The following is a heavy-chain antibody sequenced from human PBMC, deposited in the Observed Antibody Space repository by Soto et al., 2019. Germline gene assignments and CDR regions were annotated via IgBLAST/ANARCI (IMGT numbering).Heavy chain of an antibody. V-gene: IGHV3-23*01. J-gene: IGHJ4*02. CDR2: ISSGGGST. D-gene: IGHD6-13*01. CDR3: AKTKLYSSSSLDY. CDR1: EFTFSSYA. Sequence: PGGSLRLSCAASEFTFSSYAMSWVRQAPGKGLEWVSGISSGGGSTYYADSVKGRLTISRDNSKNTLYLQMNSLRAEDTALYYCAKTKLYSSSSLDYWGQGTLVTV.